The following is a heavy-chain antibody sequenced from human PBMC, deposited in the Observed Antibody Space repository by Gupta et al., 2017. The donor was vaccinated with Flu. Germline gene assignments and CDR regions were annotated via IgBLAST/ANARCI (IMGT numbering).Heavy chain of an antibody. V-gene: IGHV3-7*04. J-gene: IGHJ6*01. CDR1: GFSFSDYR. Sequence: EVQLVGSGGGLVQPGGSVRLQCAATGFSFSDYRMSWVRQATGKGLEWVANINQDGNGKYYVDSVKGLCTNSRDNGQKALYLRMISFRSAETAVYLRAREGLPSWEYVREYCHYDQDDMWQVTTV. CDR3: AREGLPSWEYVREYCHYDQDD. CDR2: INQDGNGK. D-gene: IGHD1-26*01.